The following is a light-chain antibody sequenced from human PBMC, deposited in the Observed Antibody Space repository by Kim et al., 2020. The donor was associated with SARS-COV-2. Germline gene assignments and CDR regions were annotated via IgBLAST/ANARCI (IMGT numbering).Light chain of an antibody. CDR2: GNI. V-gene: IGLV1-40*01. J-gene: IGLJ1*01. Sequence: QSVLTQPPSVSGAPGRRVTISCTGSSSNIGAGYDVHWYQQLPGTAPKLLIYGNINRPSGVPDRFSGSKSGTSASLAITGLQAEDEADYYCQSYDSSLSGFYVFGTVTKVTVL. CDR3: QSYDSSLSGFYV. CDR1: SSNIGAGYD.